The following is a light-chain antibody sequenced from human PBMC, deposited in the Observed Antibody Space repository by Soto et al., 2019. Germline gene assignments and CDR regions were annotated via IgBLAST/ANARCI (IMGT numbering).Light chain of an antibody. V-gene: IGKV1-39*01. Sequence: DIQMTQSPSSLSASVGDRVTITCRASQNIGAYLNWYQHKAGMAPTLLMYSASNFQSGVPSSFSSSGSGTDFTLTISSLQPRDCATYYCHQSYTTPDTFGQVAKLEIK. J-gene: IGKJ2*01. CDR3: HQSYTTPDT. CDR2: SAS. CDR1: QNIGAY.